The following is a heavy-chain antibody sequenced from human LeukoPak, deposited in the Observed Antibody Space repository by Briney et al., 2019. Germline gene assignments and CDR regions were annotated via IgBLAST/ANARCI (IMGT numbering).Heavy chain of an antibody. J-gene: IGHJ3*02. CDR2: IIPIFGTA. Sequence: EASVKVSCKASGGTFSSYAISWVRQAPGQGLEWMGGIIPIFGTANDAQKFQGRVTITADESTSTAYMELSSLRSEDTAVYYCARSVVGATNDAFDIWGQGTMVTVSS. V-gene: IGHV1-69*13. D-gene: IGHD1-26*01. CDR1: GGTFSSYA. CDR3: ARSVVGATNDAFDI.